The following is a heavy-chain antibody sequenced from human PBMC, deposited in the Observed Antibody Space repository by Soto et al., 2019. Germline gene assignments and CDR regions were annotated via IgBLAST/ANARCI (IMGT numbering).Heavy chain of an antibody. D-gene: IGHD5-12*01. V-gene: IGHV4-59*01. Sequence: SETLSLTCTVSGGSISSYYWSWIRQPPGKGLEWIGYIYYSGSTNYNPSLKSRVTISVDTSKNQFSLKLSSVTAADTAVYYCARDAKVATITAVRGNWFDPWGQGTLVTVSS. CDR3: ARDAKVATITAVRGNWFDP. J-gene: IGHJ5*02. CDR2: IYYSGST. CDR1: GGSISSYY.